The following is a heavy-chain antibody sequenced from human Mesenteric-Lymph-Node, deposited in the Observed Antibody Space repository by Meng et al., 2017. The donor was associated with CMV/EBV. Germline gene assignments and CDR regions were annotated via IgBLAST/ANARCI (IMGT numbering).Heavy chain of an antibody. V-gene: IGHV4-34*01. Sequence: SETLSLTCAVYGGSFSGYYWSWIRQPPGKGLEWIGEINHSGSTNYNTSLKGRVTISVDTSKNHFSLKLSSVTAADTAVYYCATVTYYYDSSGYRYHYYGMDVWGQGTTVTVSS. CDR2: INHSGST. J-gene: IGHJ6*02. D-gene: IGHD3-22*01. CDR3: ATVTYYYDSSGYRYHYYGMDV. CDR1: GGSFSGYY.